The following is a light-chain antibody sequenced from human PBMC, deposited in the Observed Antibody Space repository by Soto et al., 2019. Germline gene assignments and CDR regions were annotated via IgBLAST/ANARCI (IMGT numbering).Light chain of an antibody. V-gene: IGLV2-11*01. CDR3: CSYAGSYTWV. CDR2: AVN. CDR1: SSGVGDYNY. Sequence: QSALTQPRSVSGSPGQSVTISCTGTSSGVGDYNYVSWYQQHPGKAPKLLIYAVNMRPSGVPDRFSGSKSGNTASLTISGLQAEDEADYSCCSYAGSYTWVFGGGTQLTVL. J-gene: IGLJ3*02.